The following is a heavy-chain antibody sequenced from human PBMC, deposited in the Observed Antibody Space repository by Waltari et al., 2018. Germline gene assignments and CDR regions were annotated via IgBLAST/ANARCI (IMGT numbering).Heavy chain of an antibody. V-gene: IGHV3-30-3*01. Sequence: QVHLVESGGGVVQPGGSLSAACVASDFAFGSYVMHWVRQAPGQGLEWVALISLDESNQYYADSVKGRFTISRDNTKNTLYLQMNSLRAEDTAVYYCASLSSSGYYHFDYWGQGTLVTVSS. J-gene: IGHJ4*02. CDR2: ISLDESNQ. CDR1: DFAFGSYV. D-gene: IGHD3-22*01. CDR3: ASLSSSGYYHFDY.